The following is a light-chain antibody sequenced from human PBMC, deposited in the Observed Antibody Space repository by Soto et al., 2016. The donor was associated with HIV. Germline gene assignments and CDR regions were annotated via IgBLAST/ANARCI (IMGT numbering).Light chain of an antibody. Sequence: DIQMTQSPSSLSASVGDRVTITCRASQSISSYLNWYQQKPGKAPKLLIYAASSLQSGVPSRFSGSGSGTDFTLTISSLQPEDFATYYSQQLNSYPFTFGPGTKVDIK. CDR3: QQLNSYPFT. J-gene: IGKJ3*01. CDR2: AAS. V-gene: IGKV1-39*01. CDR1: QSISSY.